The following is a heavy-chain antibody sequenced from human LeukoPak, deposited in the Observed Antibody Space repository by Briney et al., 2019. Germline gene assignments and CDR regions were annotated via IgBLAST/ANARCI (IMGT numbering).Heavy chain of an antibody. D-gene: IGHD3-3*01. Sequence: PGGSLRLSCAASGFTFRSYSMNWVRQAPGKGLEWVSSISSSSSYIYYADSVKGRFTISRDNAKNSLYLQINSLRAEDTAVYYCARGLYGVEDAFDIWGQGTMVTVSS. J-gene: IGHJ3*02. CDR1: GFTFRSYS. CDR3: ARGLYGVEDAFDI. V-gene: IGHV3-21*01. CDR2: ISSSSSYI.